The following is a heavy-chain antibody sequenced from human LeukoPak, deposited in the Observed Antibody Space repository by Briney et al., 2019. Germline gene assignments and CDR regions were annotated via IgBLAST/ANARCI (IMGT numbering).Heavy chain of an antibody. CDR2: IWYDGSNK. Sequence: GGSLRLSRAASGFTFSSYGMHWVRQAPGKGLEWVAVIWYDGSNKYYADSVKGRFTISRDNSKNTLYLQMNSLRAEDTAVYYCARDSGQLGEDFDYWGQGTLVTVSS. J-gene: IGHJ4*02. CDR3: ARDSGQLGEDFDY. CDR1: GFTFSSYG. D-gene: IGHD6-13*01. V-gene: IGHV3-33*01.